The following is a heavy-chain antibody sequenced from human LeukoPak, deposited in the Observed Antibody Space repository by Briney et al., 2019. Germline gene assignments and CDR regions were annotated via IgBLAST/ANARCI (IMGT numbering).Heavy chain of an antibody. CDR2: IFYSGST. CDR3: ARVMYRRSTVGVVGY. CDR1: GGSISSSSYY. V-gene: IGHV4-39*07. Sequence: SETLSLTCTVSGGSISSSSYYWGWIRQPPGKGLEWIGSIFYSGSTYYNPSLKSRVTISIDTSKNQFSLNLSSVTAADTAVYYCARVMYRRSTVGVVGYWGQGTLVTVSS. D-gene: IGHD4-23*01. J-gene: IGHJ4*02.